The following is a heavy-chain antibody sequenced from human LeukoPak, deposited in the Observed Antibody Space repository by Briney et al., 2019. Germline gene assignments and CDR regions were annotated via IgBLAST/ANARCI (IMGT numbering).Heavy chain of an antibody. V-gene: IGHV3-43*02. Sequence: EGSLRLSCAASGFTFDDYAMHWVRQAPGKGLEWVSLISGDGGSTYYADSVKGRFTISRDNSKNSLYPQMNSLRNEDTALYYCARGVATTYYYYYYDMDVWGQGTTVTVSS. CDR1: GFTFDDYA. CDR2: ISGDGGST. D-gene: IGHD5-12*01. CDR3: ARGVATTYYYYYYDMDV. J-gene: IGHJ6*02.